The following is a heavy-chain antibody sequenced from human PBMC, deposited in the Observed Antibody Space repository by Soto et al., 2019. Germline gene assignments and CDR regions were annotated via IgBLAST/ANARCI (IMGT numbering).Heavy chain of an antibody. CDR1: GGSVSSGSYY. CDR2: IYYSGST. CDR3: ARIYSSHDAFDI. D-gene: IGHD6-13*01. Sequence: SETLSLTCTVPGGSVSSGSYYWSWIRQPPGKGLEWIGYIYYSGSTNYNPSLKSRVTISVDTSKNQFSLKLSSVTAADTAVYYCARIYSSHDAFDIWGQGTMVTVSS. J-gene: IGHJ3*02. V-gene: IGHV4-61*01.